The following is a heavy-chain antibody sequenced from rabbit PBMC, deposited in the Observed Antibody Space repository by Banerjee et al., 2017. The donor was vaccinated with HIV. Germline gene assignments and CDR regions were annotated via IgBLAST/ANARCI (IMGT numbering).Heavy chain of an antibody. Sequence: GSTWYASWAKGRFTISKTSSTTVTLQMTSLTAADTATYFCARAVSGYANYGDVTAFDLWGQGTLVTVS. V-gene: IGHV1S40*01. CDR3: ARAVSGYANYGDVTAFDL. CDR2: GST. D-gene: IGHD1-1*01. J-gene: IGHJ4*01.